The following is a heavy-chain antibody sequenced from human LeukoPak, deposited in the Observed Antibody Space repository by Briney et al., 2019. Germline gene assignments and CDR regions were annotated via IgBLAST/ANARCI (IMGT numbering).Heavy chain of an antibody. CDR1: GFTFSSYG. CDR2: IWYGGSNK. V-gene: IGHV3-33*01. CDR3: ARDQIPGSSSSDPYYYYYYGMDV. Sequence: GGSLRLSCAASGFTFSSYGMHWVRQAPGKGLEWVAVIWYGGSNKYYADSVEGRFTISRDNSKNTLYLQMNSLRAEDTAVYYCARDQIPGSSSSDPYYYYYYGMDVWGQGTTVTVSS. J-gene: IGHJ6*02. D-gene: IGHD6-6*01.